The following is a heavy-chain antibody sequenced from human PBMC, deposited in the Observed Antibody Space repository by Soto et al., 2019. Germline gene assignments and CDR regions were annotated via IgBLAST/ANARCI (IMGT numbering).Heavy chain of an antibody. CDR1: GYTFTRYG. Sequence: QVQLVQSGAEVKKPGASVKVSCKASGYTFTRYGITWVRQAPGQGLEWMGWISAYNGNTNYAQKLQGRVTMTTDTTMKTAYMELRSLRSDDKAVYYCARDAYYDSGGYDYLGEHFQYWGQGTLVTVSS. J-gene: IGHJ1*01. V-gene: IGHV1-18*01. D-gene: IGHD3-22*01. CDR2: ISAYNGNT. CDR3: ARDAYYDSGGYDYLGEHFQY.